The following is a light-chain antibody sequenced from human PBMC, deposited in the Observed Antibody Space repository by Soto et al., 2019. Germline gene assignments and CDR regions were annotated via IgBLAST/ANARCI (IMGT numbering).Light chain of an antibody. Sequence: EIVLTQSPGTLSLSPGERATLSCRATQSVSRSYLAWYQQKPGQAPRLLIYGASSRATGIPDRFSGSGSGTDFTLTISRLEPEDFAVYYCRQYGSTPPVTFGGGTKVEIK. J-gene: IGKJ4*01. CDR1: QSVSRSY. CDR2: GAS. CDR3: RQYGSTPPVT. V-gene: IGKV3-20*01.